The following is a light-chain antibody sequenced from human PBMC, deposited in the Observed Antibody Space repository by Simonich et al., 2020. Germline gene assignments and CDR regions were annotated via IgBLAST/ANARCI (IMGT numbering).Light chain of an antibody. CDR2: DVS. J-gene: IGLJ7*01. Sequence: QSALTQPASVSGSPGQSITISCTGTSSDVGGYNYVSWYQQHPGKAPKLMIYDVSNRPSGVSNRFSGSKSGNTASLTISGLQAEDEADYYCCSYAGSSNAVFGGGTQLTVL. V-gene: IGLV2-14*03. CDR1: SSDVGGYNY. CDR3: CSYAGSSNAV.